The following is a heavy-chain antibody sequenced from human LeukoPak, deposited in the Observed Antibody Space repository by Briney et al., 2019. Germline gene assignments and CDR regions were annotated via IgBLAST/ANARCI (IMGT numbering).Heavy chain of an antibody. J-gene: IGHJ6*03. D-gene: IGHD4-23*01. CDR2: ISTSSSYI. CDR1: GFTFSSYT. Sequence: PGGSLRLSCAASGFTFSSYTMNWVRQAPGKGLEWVSSISTSSSYIYYADSEKGRFTISRDNDKKSLYLQMNSLRAEDTAVYYCARDGDTVLTRGYYYYMDVWGKGTTVTVSS. V-gene: IGHV3-21*01. CDR3: ARDGDTVLTRGYYYYMDV.